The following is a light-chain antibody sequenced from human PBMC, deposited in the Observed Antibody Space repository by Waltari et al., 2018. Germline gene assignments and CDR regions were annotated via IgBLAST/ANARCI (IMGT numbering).Light chain of an antibody. CDR2: VNSDGSH. J-gene: IGLJ3*02. V-gene: IGLV4-69*01. CDR3: QTGGHGTWV. CDR1: SGHSSNV. Sequence: QLVLPQSPSASASLGASVKLTCTLSSGHSSNVIAWLQQQPEKGPRYLMKVNSDGSHSKGDEIPDRFSGSSAGTERYLTISSLQSEDEADYDCQTGGHGTWVFGGGTKLTVL.